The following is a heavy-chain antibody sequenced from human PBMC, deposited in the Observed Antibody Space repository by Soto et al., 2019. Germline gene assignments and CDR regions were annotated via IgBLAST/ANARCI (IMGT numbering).Heavy chain of an antibody. J-gene: IGHJ4*02. V-gene: IGHV3-23*01. CDR1: GFPFVNFA. Sequence: GGSLRLSCAASGFPFVNFAMSWVRQAPGKGLEWVSSIDRSGDITFYAGSVKDRFSISRDNSRNTLFLLMNNLRADDSAMYYCTKASSSYEPTGSYFDSWGQGNLVTVSS. CDR3: TKASSSYEPTGSYFDS. CDR2: IDRSGDIT. D-gene: IGHD2-8*02.